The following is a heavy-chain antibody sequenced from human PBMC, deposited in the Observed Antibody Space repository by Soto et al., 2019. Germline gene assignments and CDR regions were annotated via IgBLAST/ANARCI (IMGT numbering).Heavy chain of an antibody. CDR1: GFTVSSNY. CDR2: IYSGGST. CDR3: ARVESIAYYDFWSGPASAFDI. D-gene: IGHD3-3*01. V-gene: IGHV3-66*01. J-gene: IGHJ3*02. Sequence: GGSLRLSYAASGFTVSSNYMSWVRQAPGKGLEWVSVIYSGGSTYYADSVKGRFTISRDNSKNTLYLQMNSLRAEDTAVYYCARVESIAYYDFWSGPASAFDIWGQGTMVTVSS.